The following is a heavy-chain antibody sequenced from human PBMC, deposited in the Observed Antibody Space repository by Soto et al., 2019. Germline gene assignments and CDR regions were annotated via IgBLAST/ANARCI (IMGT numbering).Heavy chain of an antibody. Sequence: GSLRLSCAASGFTFSSYAMSRVRQAPGKGLEWVSAISGSGGSTYYADSVKGRFTISRDNSKNTLYLQMNSLRAEDTAVYYCARVPDYDILTGYAFFDYWGQGTLVTVSS. CDR3: ARVPDYDILTGYAFFDY. D-gene: IGHD3-9*01. CDR2: ISGSGGST. J-gene: IGHJ4*02. CDR1: GFTFSSYA. V-gene: IGHV3-23*01.